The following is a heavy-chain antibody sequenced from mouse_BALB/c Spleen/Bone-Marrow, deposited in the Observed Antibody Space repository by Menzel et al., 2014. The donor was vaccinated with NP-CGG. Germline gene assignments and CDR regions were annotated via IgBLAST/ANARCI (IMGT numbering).Heavy chain of an antibody. CDR1: GYTFTSYT. Sequence: QVQLQQSGAELARPGASVKMSCKASGYTFTSYTMQWIRQRPGQGLEWIGYIVPSGDYTNHNQKFKDKATLTADKSSNTAYMQLSSLTSEDFAVYYCAREARTGAWFAYWGQGTLVTVSA. V-gene: IGHV1-4*01. CDR3: AREARTGAWFAY. J-gene: IGHJ3*01. CDR2: IVPSGDYT. D-gene: IGHD4-1*01.